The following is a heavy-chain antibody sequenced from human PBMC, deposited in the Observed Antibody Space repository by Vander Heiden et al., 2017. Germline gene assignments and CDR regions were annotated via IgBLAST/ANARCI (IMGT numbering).Heavy chain of an antibody. CDR1: GSTFSNSA. V-gene: IGHV3-23*01. Sequence: EVQLLESGGGLVQPGGSLRLPCAASGSTFSNSAMSWVRQAPGKGLEWVSGISGAGSNTFYADFVKGRFTISRDNSKNTLYLQMNSLSAEDTAVYYCAKDLATYGVETFDCWGQGTLVTVSS. J-gene: IGHJ4*02. D-gene: IGHD4-17*01. CDR2: ISGAGSNT. CDR3: AKDLATYGVETFDC.